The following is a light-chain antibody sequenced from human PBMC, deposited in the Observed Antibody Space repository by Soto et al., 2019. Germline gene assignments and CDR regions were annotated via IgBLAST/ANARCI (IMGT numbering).Light chain of an antibody. J-gene: IGKJ1*01. CDR2: GAS. CDR1: QSVSSY. Sequence: EIVLTQSPATPSLSPGERAALSCRASQSVSSYLAWYQQKPGQAPRLLIYGASSRATGIPDRFSGSGSGTDFTLTIRRLEPEDFAVYYCQQYGSSPRTFGQGTKVDIK. V-gene: IGKV3-20*01. CDR3: QQYGSSPRT.